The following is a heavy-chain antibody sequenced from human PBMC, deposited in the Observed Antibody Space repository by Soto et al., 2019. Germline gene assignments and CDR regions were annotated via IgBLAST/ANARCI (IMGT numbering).Heavy chain of an antibody. CDR1: GGSFSDYF. Sequence: QVQLQQWGAGLLKPSETLSLTCAVYGGSFSDYFWSWIRQPPGKGLEWIGEINHSGTTNYNPSLKRRVTISVDASKNHFSLNLTSLTAANTAVYDSVATTITYYYGIDVWGRGSTGIYSS. CDR2: INHSGTT. CDR3: VATTITYYYGIDV. V-gene: IGHV4-34*01. D-gene: IGHD1-1*01. J-gene: IGHJ6*02.